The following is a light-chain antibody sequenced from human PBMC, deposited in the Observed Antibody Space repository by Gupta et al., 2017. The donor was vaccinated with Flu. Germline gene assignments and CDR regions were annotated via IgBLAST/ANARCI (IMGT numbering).Light chain of an antibody. Sequence: NFMLTQPHSVSESPGKTVTISCTRSSGSISTNYVQWYQQRPGSSPTTVIYEDNQRPSGVPDRFSGSVDSSSNSASLTISGLKTEDEADYFCQSYDSFNRYVVFGGGIKLTVL. V-gene: IGLV6-57*01. J-gene: IGLJ2*01. CDR2: EDN. CDR3: QSYDSFNRYVV. CDR1: SGSISTNY.